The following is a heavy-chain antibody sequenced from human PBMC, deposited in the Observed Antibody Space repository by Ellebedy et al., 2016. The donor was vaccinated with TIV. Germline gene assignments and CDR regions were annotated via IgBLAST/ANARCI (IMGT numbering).Heavy chain of an antibody. D-gene: IGHD2-21*01. CDR2: FDPEDGET. J-gene: IGHJ6*02. V-gene: IGHV1-24*01. Sequence: ASVKVSCXVSGYTLTELSMHWVRQAPGKGLEWMGGFDPEDGETIYAQKFQGRVTMTRNTSISTAYMELSSLRSEDTAVYYCARGLYLGYGMDVWGQGTTVTVSS. CDR3: ARGLYLGYGMDV. CDR1: GYTLTELS.